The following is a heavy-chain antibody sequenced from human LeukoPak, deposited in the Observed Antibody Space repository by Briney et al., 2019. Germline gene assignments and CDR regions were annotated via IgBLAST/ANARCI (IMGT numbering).Heavy chain of an antibody. J-gene: IGHJ6*03. CDR2: INPNSGGT. D-gene: IGHD3-22*01. V-gene: IGHV1-2*02. CDR3: ARGDSSGYYSPYYYYYMDV. CDR1: GYTFTDYY. Sequence: ASVKVSCKASGYTFTDYYMHWVRQAPGQGLEWMGWINPNSGGTNYAQKFQGRVTMTRDTSISTAYMELSSLRSEDTAVYYCARGDSSGYYSPYYYYYMDVWGKGTTVTVSS.